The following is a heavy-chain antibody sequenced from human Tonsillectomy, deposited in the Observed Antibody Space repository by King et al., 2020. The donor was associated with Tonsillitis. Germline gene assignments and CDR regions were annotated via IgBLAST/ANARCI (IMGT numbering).Heavy chain of an antibody. CDR2: ISVYNGNT. CDR1: GYTFTNYG. Sequence: VQLVESGAEVKKPGASVKVSCKASGYTFTNYGISWVRQAPGQGLEWMGWISVYNGNTNYTQKLQGRVTMTTDTSTSTAYMELRNLRSDDTAVYYCARNDRKHVLLWFGELSGGYFDYWGQGTLVTVSS. J-gene: IGHJ4*02. V-gene: IGHV1-18*04. CDR3: ARNDRKHVLLWFGELSGGYFDY. D-gene: IGHD3-10*01.